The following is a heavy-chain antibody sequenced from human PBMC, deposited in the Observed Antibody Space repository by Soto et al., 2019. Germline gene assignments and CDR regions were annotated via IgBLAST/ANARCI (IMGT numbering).Heavy chain of an antibody. J-gene: IGHJ4*02. CDR1: GGSINNYY. CDR3: ARDSANIAAAGYSFDY. Sequence: SETLSLTCTVSGGSINNYYWSWIRQPPGKGLEWIGYIYYSGSTNYNPSLKSRVTISVDTSKNQFSLKLSSVTAADTAVYYCARDSANIAAAGYSFDYWGQGTLVTVSS. CDR2: IYYSGST. D-gene: IGHD6-13*01. V-gene: IGHV4-59*01.